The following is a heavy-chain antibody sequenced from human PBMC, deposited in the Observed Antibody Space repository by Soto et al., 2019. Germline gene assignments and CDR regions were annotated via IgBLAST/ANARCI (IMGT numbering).Heavy chain of an antibody. D-gene: IGHD3-22*01. Sequence: QVQLVQSGAEVKKPGSSVKVSCKASGGTFSSYAISWVRQAPGQGLEWMGGIIPIFGTANYAKKFQGRVTITADASTSTAYMELSSLRSEDTAVYYCASEKPTYYYDSSARAFDIWCQGTMVTVSS. CDR1: GGTFSSYA. J-gene: IGHJ3*02. CDR3: ASEKPTYYYDSSARAFDI. V-gene: IGHV1-69*01. CDR2: IIPIFGTA.